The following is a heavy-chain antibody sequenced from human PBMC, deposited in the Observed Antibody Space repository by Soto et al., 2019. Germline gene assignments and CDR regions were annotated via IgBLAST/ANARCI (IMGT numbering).Heavy chain of an antibody. D-gene: IGHD6-6*01. CDR2: IIPIFGTA. J-gene: IGHJ6*02. CDR3: AIAAHPRGNYYYYYGMDV. CDR1: GGTFSSYA. V-gene: IGHV1-69*13. Sequence: SVKVSCKASGGTFSSYAMSWVRRAPGQGLEWMGGIIPIFGTANYAQKFQGRVTITADESTSTAYMELSSLRSEDTAVYYCAIAAHPRGNYYYYYGMDVWGQGTTVTVSS.